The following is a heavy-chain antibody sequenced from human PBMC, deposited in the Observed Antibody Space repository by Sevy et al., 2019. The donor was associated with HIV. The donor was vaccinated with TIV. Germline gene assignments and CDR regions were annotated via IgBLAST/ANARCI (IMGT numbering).Heavy chain of an antibody. J-gene: IGHJ4*02. D-gene: IGHD6-19*01. CDR2: IFPIFATA. Sequence: ASVKVSCKASGGTCSSSAISWVRQAPGQGLEWMGGIFPIFATANYAQTFQGRLTITADESTCTAYMELSSLRSDDTAVYYCTSGLAVSVDYWGQGTLVTVSS. CDR3: TSGLAVSVDY. CDR1: GGTCSSSA. V-gene: IGHV1-69*13.